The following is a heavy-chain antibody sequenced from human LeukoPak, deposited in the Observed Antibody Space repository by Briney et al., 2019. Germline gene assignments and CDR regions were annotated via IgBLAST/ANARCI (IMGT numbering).Heavy chain of an antibody. D-gene: IGHD5-24*01. CDR1: GGSISSGFYY. CDR3: ARQGYGYKTFGFDM. J-gene: IGHJ3*02. Sequence: SETLSLTCIVSGGSISSGFYYWGWIRQPPGKGLEWIGSIDYSGSTYYNPSLKSRVTVSGDTSRNHFSLELKSVPAADTAVYYCARQGYGYKTFGFDMWGQGTMLTVSS. CDR2: IDYSGST. V-gene: IGHV4-39*01.